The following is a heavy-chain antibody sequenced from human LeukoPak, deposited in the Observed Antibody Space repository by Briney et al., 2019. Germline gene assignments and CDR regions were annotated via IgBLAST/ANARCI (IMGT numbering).Heavy chain of an antibody. Sequence: PGGSLRLSCAASGFTFSSYWMHWVRQAPGKGLVWVSRINSDGSSTAYADSVQGRFTISRDNAKNTLYLQMNSLRAEDTAVYYCGRYYYGSRMDVWGQGTTVTASS. J-gene: IGHJ6*02. CDR3: GRYYYGSRMDV. CDR1: GFTFSSYW. CDR2: INSDGSST. V-gene: IGHV3-74*01. D-gene: IGHD3-10*01.